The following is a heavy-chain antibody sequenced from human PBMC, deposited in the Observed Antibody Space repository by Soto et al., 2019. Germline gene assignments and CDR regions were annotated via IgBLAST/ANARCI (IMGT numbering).Heavy chain of an antibody. J-gene: IGHJ4*02. D-gene: IGHD2-2*01. Sequence: GGSLRLSCAASGFTFSSYAMSWVRQAPGKGLEWVSAISGSGGSTYYADSVKGRFTISRDNSKNTLYLQMNSLRAEDTAVYYCAKDGSDIVVVPAATGDYWGQGTLVTVSS. CDR1: GFTFSSYA. CDR2: ISGSGGST. V-gene: IGHV3-23*01. CDR3: AKDGSDIVVVPAATGDY.